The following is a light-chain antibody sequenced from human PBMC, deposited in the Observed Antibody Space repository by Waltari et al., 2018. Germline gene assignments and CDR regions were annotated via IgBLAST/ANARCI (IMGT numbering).Light chain of an antibody. CDR2: WAS. V-gene: IGKV4-1*01. Sequence: DIVMTQSPDSLAVSLGERATINCKSSQSVLYSSNNKNYLAWYQHKPGQPPKLLIYWASTRDSGVPDRFSGSGSGTDFTLTISSLQAEDVAVYYCQQYYSTPFTFGGGTKVEIK. CDR1: QSVLYSSNNKNY. CDR3: QQYYSTPFT. J-gene: IGKJ4*01.